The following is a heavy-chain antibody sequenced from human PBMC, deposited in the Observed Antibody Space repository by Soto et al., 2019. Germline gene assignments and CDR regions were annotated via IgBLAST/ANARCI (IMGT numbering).Heavy chain of an antibody. CDR1: GGSISSYY. V-gene: IGHV4-59*01. D-gene: IGHD2-8*01. CDR3: ARVDIVLRGYAGPIGAFEI. CDR2: IYYSGST. Sequence: SETLSLTCTVSGGSISSYYWSWIRQPPGKGLEWIGYIYYSGSTNYNPSLKSRVTISVDTSKNQFSLKLSSVTAADTAVYYCARVDIVLRGYAGPIGAFEIWGEGTMVTVAS. J-gene: IGHJ3*02.